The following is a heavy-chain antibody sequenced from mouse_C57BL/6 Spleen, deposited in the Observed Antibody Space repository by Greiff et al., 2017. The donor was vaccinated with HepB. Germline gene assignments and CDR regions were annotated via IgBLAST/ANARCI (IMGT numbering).Heavy chain of an antibody. Sequence: EVQLQESGAELVRPGASVKLSCTASGFNIKDDYMHWVKQRPEQGLEWIGWIDPENGDTEYASKFQGKATITADTSSNTAYLQLSSLTSEDTAVYYCTTSNYVVYAMDYWGQGTSVTVSS. V-gene: IGHV14-4*01. CDR2: IDPENGDT. CDR1: GFNIKDDY. D-gene: IGHD2-5*01. J-gene: IGHJ4*01. CDR3: TTSNYVVYAMDY.